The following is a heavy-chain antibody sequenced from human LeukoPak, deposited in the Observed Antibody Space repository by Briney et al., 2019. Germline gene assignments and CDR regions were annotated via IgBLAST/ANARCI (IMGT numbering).Heavy chain of an antibody. CDR2: ITITGTLT. CDR1: GFSFSSYE. Sequence: GGSLRLSCAASGFSFSSYEMSWVRQAPGKGLEWVSHITITGTLTYYVDSVQGRFTISRDNAKNSLYLQLNSLRAEDTAVYYCVRGLPIYDSNGYLFDYWGQGTLVTVSS. CDR3: VRGLPIYDSNGYLFDY. J-gene: IGHJ4*01. V-gene: IGHV3-48*03. D-gene: IGHD3-22*01.